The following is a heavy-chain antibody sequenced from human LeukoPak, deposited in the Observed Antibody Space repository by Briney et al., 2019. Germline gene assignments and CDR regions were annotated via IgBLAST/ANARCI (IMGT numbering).Heavy chain of an antibody. J-gene: IGHJ4*02. CDR1: GGSISSSSYY. Sequence: PSETLSRTCTVSGGSISSSSYYWGWIRQPPGKGLEWIGSIYYSGSTYYNPSLKSRVTISVDTSKNQFSLKLNSVTAADTAVYYCARHYYDSSGYFDYWGQGTLVTVSS. CDR2: IYYSGST. V-gene: IGHV4-39*01. CDR3: ARHYYDSSGYFDY. D-gene: IGHD3-22*01.